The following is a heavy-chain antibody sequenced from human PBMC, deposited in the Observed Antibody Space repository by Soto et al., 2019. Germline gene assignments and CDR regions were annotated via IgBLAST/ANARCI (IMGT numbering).Heavy chain of an antibody. CDR2: INSDGSST. V-gene: IGHV3-74*01. Sequence: GGSLRLSCAASGFTFNTYWMHWVRQAPGKGLVWVSRINSDGSSTSYADSVKGRFTISRDNAKNTPYLLMNSLGADDTAVYYCARGGYSYGSDYWGQGTLVTVSS. J-gene: IGHJ4*02. D-gene: IGHD5-18*01. CDR3: ARGGYSYGSDY. CDR1: GFTFNTYW.